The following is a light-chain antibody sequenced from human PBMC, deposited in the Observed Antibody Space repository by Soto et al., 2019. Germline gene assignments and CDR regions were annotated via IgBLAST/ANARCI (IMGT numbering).Light chain of an antibody. Sequence: EIVLTQSPATLSLSPGERATLSCRVSQSVSSYLAWYQQKPGQAPRLLIYDASNRATGIPARFSGSGSGTDFTLTISSLEPEDFAVYYCLQRSNWPLTFGVGTKVEIK. CDR3: LQRSNWPLT. CDR1: QSVSSY. CDR2: DAS. V-gene: IGKV3-11*01. J-gene: IGKJ4*01.